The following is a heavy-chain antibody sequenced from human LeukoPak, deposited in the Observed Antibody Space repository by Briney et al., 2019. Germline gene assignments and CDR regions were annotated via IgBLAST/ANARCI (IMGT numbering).Heavy chain of an antibody. CDR2: MQYTGNS. J-gene: IGHJ4*02. D-gene: IGHD5-18*01. V-gene: IGHV4-59*01. CDR3: ARDAEHSDGRYFAY. CDR1: GGSISTYY. Sequence: PSETLSLTCTVSGGSISTYYWNWIRKTPGKGLEWIGFMQYTGNSQYNPSLKSRVTMFVDTSKNQFSLKLSSVTAADTAVYYCARDAEHSDGRYFAYWGQGILVTVSS.